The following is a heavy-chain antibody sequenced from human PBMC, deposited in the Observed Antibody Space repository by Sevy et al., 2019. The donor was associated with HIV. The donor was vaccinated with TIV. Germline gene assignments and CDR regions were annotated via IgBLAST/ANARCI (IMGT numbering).Heavy chain of an antibody. Sequence: GSLRLSCAASGFTVSSNYMSWVRQAPGKGLEWVSIIYSGGNTYYADSVKGRFTISGDNSKNTLYLQINSLRAEDTAVYYCAHAITSPYDAFDIWGQGTMVTVSS. CDR1: GFTVSSNY. V-gene: IGHV3-66*01. CDR2: IYSGGNT. D-gene: IGHD2-2*01. J-gene: IGHJ3*02. CDR3: AHAITSPYDAFDI.